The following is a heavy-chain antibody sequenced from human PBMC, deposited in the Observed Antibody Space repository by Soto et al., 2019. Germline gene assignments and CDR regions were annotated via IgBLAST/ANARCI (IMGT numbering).Heavy chain of an antibody. J-gene: IGHJ4*02. D-gene: IGHD2-2*01. V-gene: IGHV6-1*01. CDR2: TYYRSKWYY. Sequence: PSQTLSLTCAISGDSVSSNSAAWNWIRQSPSRGLEWLGRTYYRSKWYYNYAVSVKSRITINSDTSKNQFSLQLNSVTLEDTAVYYCAGAAALNFDFWGQGIRVTVSS. CDR3: AGAAALNFDF. CDR1: GDSVSSNSAA.